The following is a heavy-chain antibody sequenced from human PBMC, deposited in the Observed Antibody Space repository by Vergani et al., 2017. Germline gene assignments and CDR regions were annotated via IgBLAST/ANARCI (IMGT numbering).Heavy chain of an antibody. V-gene: IGHV1-69-2*01. D-gene: IGHD4-17*01. Sequence: EVQLVQSGAEVKKPGATMKISRKVSGYTFTDHYIHWVKQAPGKGLEWMGIVDPEDGETIYAEKFKGRVTIAADTSTDTAHLELSSLRSEDTAVYYCATPQTVTTRGMEVWGQGTTVIVSS. CDR3: ATPQTVTTRGMEV. CDR2: VDPEDGET. J-gene: IGHJ6*02. CDR1: GYTFTDHY.